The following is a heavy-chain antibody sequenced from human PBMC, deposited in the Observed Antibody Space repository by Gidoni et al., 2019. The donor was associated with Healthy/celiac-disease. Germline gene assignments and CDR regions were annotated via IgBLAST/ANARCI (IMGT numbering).Heavy chain of an antibody. CDR2: INHSGST. CDR1: GGSFSGYY. CDR3: ARGRRYYDFWSGYSNFDY. J-gene: IGHJ4*02. D-gene: IGHD3-3*01. V-gene: IGHV4-34*01. Sequence: QVQLQQWGAGLLKPSETLSLTCAVYGGSFSGYYWSWIRQPPGKGLEWIGEINHSGSTNYNPSLKSRVTISVDTSKNQFSLKLSSVTAADTAVYYCARGRRYYDFWSGYSNFDYWGQGTLVTVSS.